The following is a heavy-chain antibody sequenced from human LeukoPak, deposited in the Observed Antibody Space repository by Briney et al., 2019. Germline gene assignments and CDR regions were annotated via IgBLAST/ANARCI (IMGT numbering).Heavy chain of an antibody. V-gene: IGHV4-59*12. CDR1: GDSINNYY. J-gene: IGHJ4*02. Sequence: SETLSLTCTVSGDSINNYYWSWIRQPPGKGLEWVGYFYYTGSTNYNPSLKSRVTISVDTSKNQFSLKLSSVTAADTAVYYCARVYRVYGSGSYYEQKDYWGQGTLVTVSS. D-gene: IGHD3-10*01. CDR3: ARVYRVYGSGSYYEQKDY. CDR2: FYYTGST.